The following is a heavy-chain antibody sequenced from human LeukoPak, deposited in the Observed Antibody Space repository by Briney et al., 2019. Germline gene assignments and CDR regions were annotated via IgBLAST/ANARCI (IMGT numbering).Heavy chain of an antibody. CDR1: GGSISSYY. D-gene: IGHD6-13*01. J-gene: IGHJ4*02. CDR2: IYYSGST. Sequence: SETLSLTCTVSGGSISSYYWSWIRQPPGKGLEWIGYIYYSGSTNYNPSLKSRVTISVDTSKNQFSLKLSSVTAADTAVYYCARRGGYSSSWYLDYWGQGTLVTVSS. V-gene: IGHV4-59*08. CDR3: ARRGGYSSSWYLDY.